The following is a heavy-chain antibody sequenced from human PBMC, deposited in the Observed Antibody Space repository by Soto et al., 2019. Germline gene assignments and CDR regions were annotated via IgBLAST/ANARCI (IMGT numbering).Heavy chain of an antibody. CDR3: LTSMTPDY. Sequence: GESLRLSCTASGFTFTDYAMAWVRQAPGKGLELVSSIAGSGAWTYYADSAKGRFTISRDNSISTLSLQMTGLGAEDTAIYYCLTSMTPDYWGQGTLVTVSS. CDR2: IAGSGAWT. D-gene: IGHD3-22*01. J-gene: IGHJ4*02. CDR1: GFTFTDYA. V-gene: IGHV3-23*01.